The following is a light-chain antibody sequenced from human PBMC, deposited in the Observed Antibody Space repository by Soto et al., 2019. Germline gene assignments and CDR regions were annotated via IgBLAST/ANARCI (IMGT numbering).Light chain of an antibody. CDR2: NNN. CDR3: AAWDDILNGVL. CDR1: NSNIGSNP. Sequence: QSVLTQPPSASGTPGQRVTISCSGSNSNIGSNPVHWYQQIPGTAPKLLIHNNNQRPSGVPDRFSGSKSGTSASLAISGLQSEYEAAYYCAAWDDILNGVLFGGGTQLTVL. J-gene: IGLJ7*01. V-gene: IGLV1-44*01.